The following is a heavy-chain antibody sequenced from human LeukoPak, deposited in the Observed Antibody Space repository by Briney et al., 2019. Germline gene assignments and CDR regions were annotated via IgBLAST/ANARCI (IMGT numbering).Heavy chain of an antibody. CDR3: GSYDILTGYSRHPLKR. CDR1: GFTFSSYA. CDR2: ISGGGGST. D-gene: IGHD3-9*01. Sequence: GGSLRLSCAASGFTFSSYAMSWVRQAPGQGLEWVSSISGGGGSTYYADSVKGRFTISRDNSKNTLYLQVNSLRAEDTAVYYCGSYDILTGYSRHPLKRWGQGTPVTVSS. J-gene: IGHJ4*02. V-gene: IGHV3-23*01.